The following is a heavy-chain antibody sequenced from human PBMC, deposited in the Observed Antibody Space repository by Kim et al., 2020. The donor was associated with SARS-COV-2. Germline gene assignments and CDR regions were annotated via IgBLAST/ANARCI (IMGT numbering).Heavy chain of an antibody. J-gene: IGHJ6*02. Sequence: KFQGRVTISRDTSARTAYMELSSLRSEDTAIYYCARDLYSGSFYYYYGMDVWGRGTTVTVSS. V-gene: IGHV1-3*01. CDR3: ARDLYSGSFYYYYGMDV. D-gene: IGHD1-26*01.